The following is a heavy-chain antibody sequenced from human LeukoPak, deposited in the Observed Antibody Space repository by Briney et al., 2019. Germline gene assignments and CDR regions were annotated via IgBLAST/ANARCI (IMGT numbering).Heavy chain of an antibody. V-gene: IGHV3-23*01. Sequence: GGSLRLSCAASGFTFSSYAMSWVRQAPGKGLEWVSAISGSGGSTYYADSVKGRFTISRDNSKNTLYLQMNSLRAEDTAVYYCAKDVGYVGSGSYYSFDYWGQGTLVTVSS. J-gene: IGHJ4*02. D-gene: IGHD3-10*01. CDR1: GFTFSSYA. CDR3: AKDVGYVGSGSYYSFDY. CDR2: ISGSGGST.